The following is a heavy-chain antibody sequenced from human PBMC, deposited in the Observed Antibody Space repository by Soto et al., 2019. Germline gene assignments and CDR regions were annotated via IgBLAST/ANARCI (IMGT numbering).Heavy chain of an antibody. D-gene: IGHD3-22*01. J-gene: IGHJ3*02. CDR1: GYHFTGYY. CDR2: INPNSGGT. V-gene: IGHV1-2*02. Sequence: ASVNVSWKAYGYHFTGYYMHWVRQAPGQGLEWLGWINPNSGGTNYAQKFQGRVTMTRDTSISTAYMELSRLRSDDTAVYSCWVWYDSSGYYYVDAFDIWGQGTMVTVSS. CDR3: WVWYDSSGYYYVDAFDI.